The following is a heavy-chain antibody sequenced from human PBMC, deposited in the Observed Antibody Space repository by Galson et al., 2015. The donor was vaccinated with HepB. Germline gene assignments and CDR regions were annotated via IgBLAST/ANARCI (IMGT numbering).Heavy chain of an antibody. CDR3: ATTPYYGLGSHSNAWFAP. V-gene: IGHV7-4-1*02. J-gene: IGHJ5*02. CDR2: INTNTGSP. D-gene: IGHD3-10*01. CDR1: GYTFNSYA. Sequence: SVKVSCKASGYTFNSYAMNWVRQAPGQGLEWMGWINTNTGSPTYAQGFTGRFVFSLDASVTTAYLQISSLKAEDTAVYYCATTPYYGLGSHSNAWFAPWGQGTLVTVSS.